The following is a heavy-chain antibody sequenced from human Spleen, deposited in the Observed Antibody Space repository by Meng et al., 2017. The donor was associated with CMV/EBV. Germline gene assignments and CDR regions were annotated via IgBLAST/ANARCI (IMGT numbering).Heavy chain of an antibody. V-gene: IGHV1-2*02. Sequence: YTFTAYYMHWVRQAPGQELEWMGWINPNSGGTNYAQQFQGRVTMTRDTSISTAYMELSRLRSDDTALYYCARGDSIVILPAASVDYWGQGTLVTVSS. CDR2: INPNSGGT. D-gene: IGHD2-2*01. CDR1: YTFTAYY. CDR3: ARGDSIVILPAASVDY. J-gene: IGHJ4*02.